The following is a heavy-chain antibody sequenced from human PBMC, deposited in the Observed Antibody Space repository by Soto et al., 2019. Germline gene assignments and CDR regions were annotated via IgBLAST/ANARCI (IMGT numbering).Heavy chain of an antibody. CDR1: GFTFSSYW. D-gene: IGHD6-19*01. CDR3: ARRGAVAGLHY. V-gene: IGHV3-74*01. J-gene: IGHJ4*02. Sequence: EVQLVESGGGLVQPGGSLRVSCAASGFTFSSYWMHWVRQAPGKGLVWVSRINSDGSSTSYADSVKGRFTISRDNAKNTLYLQMNSMRAEDTAIYCCARRGAVAGLHYWGQGTLVTVSS. CDR2: INSDGSST.